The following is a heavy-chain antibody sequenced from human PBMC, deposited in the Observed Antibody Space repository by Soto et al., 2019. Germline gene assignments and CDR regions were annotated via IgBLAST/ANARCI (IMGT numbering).Heavy chain of an antibody. Sequence: GESLKISCKGSGYSFTSYWISWVRQMPGKGLEWMGRIDPSDSYTNYSPSFQGHVTISADKSISTAYLQWSSLKASDTAMYYCARHPGYSSGWFNYYYYGMDVWGQGTTVTVSS. CDR3: ARHPGYSSGWFNYYYYGMDV. CDR2: IDPSDSYT. D-gene: IGHD6-19*01. CDR1: GYSFTSYW. J-gene: IGHJ6*02. V-gene: IGHV5-10-1*01.